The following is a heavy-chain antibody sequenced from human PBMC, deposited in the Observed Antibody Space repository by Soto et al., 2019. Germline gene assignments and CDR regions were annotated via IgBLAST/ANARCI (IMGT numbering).Heavy chain of an antibody. CDR1: GFTFSRYA. J-gene: IGHJ5*01. CDR3: ARTRNGGVADSFDS. D-gene: IGHD3-3*01. V-gene: IGHV3-30*04. CDR2: ISRDGSYI. Sequence: GGSLRLSCAASGFTFSRYAIHWVRLTPGRGLEWVLAISRDGSYIYYTDSVKGRFTVSRDNSKNTVFVQMNRLIPDDTALYFCARTRNGGVADSFDSWGQGARVTVSS.